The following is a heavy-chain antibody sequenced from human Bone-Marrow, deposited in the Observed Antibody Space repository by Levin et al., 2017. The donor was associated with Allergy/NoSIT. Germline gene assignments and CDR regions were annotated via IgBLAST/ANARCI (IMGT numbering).Heavy chain of an antibody. D-gene: IGHD2-2*01. V-gene: IGHV3-74*01. CDR2: ISSDGRTT. CDR3: GRGSCSSTSCYGEEIDH. Sequence: GSLRLSCAASGFTFSDFWMHWVRQTPGKGLVWISRISSDGRTTYYADSVKGRFSISRDNAKNTLYLQVNSLRADDTALYYCGRGSCSSTSCYGEEIDHWSQGTLVTVSS. J-gene: IGHJ4*02. CDR1: GFTFSDFW.